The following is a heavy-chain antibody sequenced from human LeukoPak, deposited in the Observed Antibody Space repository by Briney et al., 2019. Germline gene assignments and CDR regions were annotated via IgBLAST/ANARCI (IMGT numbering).Heavy chain of an antibody. CDR3: ARISEYCGGDCYYFDY. V-gene: IGHV1-69*13. Sequence: ASVKVSCKASGYTFTSYGISWVRQAPGQGLEWMGGIIPIFGTANYAQKFQGRVTITADESTSTAYMELSSLRSEDTAVYYCARISEYCGGDCYYFDYWGQGTLVTVSS. CDR2: IIPIFGTA. J-gene: IGHJ4*02. CDR1: GYTFTSYG. D-gene: IGHD2-21*02.